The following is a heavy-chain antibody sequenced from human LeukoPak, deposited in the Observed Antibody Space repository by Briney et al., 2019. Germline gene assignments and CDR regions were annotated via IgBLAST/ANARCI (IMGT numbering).Heavy chain of an antibody. CDR3: ARESSHGYYDSSGYYLDYFDY. CDR2: IYYSGST. Sequence: NPSETLSLTCTVSGGSISSYYWSWIRQPPGKGLEWIGYIYYSGSTNYNPSLKSRVTISVDTSKNQFSLKLSSVTAADTAVYYCARESSHGYYDSSGYYLDYFDYWGQGTLVTVSS. CDR1: GGSISSYY. D-gene: IGHD3-22*01. J-gene: IGHJ4*02. V-gene: IGHV4-59*01.